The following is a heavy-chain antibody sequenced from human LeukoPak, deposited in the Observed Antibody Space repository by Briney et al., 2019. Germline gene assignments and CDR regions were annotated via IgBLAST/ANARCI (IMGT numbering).Heavy chain of an antibody. CDR2: IRSTAYGGTT. V-gene: IGHV3-49*03. J-gene: IGHJ4*02. D-gene: IGHD3-22*01. CDR1: GFTFGDYA. Sequence: PGRSLRLSCTASGFTFGDYAISWLRQAPGKGLEWVGFIRSTAYGGTTEYAVSVKGIFTISRDDSKSITHQQINSLKTEDPAVYYCTREDYDSSGYYLDYWGQGTLVTVSS. CDR3: TREDYDSSGYYLDY.